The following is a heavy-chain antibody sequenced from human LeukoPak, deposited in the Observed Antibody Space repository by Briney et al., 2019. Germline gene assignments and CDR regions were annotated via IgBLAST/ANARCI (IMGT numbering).Heavy chain of an antibody. J-gene: IGHJ4*02. CDR2: VSGHGGGT. CDR1: GFAFSSYD. V-gene: IGHV3-23*01. D-gene: IGHD3-16*01. CDR3: ARGEGTHMITFGVYCFDY. Sequence: GGSLRLSCAASGFAFSSYDMSWVRQAPGQGLEWVSAVSGHGGGTYYADSVKGRFTISRDNPKNTLYLQMNSLRAEDTAVYYCARGEGTHMITFGVYCFDYWGQGTLVTVSS.